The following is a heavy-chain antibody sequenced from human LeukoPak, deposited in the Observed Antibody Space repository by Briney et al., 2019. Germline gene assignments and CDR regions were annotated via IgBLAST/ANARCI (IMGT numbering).Heavy chain of an antibody. CDR3: ARDSGRGWFDP. CDR1: EFTLSDYY. Sequence: GGSLRLSCAASEFTLSDYYMSWIRQAPGKGLEWVSYISRSGTTIYYADSVKGRFSISRDNAKNSLYLQLNSLRAEDTAVYYCARDSGRGWFDPWGQGTLVTVSS. V-gene: IGHV3-11*01. CDR2: ISRSGTTI. J-gene: IGHJ5*02.